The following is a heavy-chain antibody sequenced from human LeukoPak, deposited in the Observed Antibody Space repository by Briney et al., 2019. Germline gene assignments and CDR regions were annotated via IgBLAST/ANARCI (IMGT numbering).Heavy chain of an antibody. CDR1: GYTLTELS. CDR3: ATVLHRSCGSSYHWFDP. V-gene: IGHV1-24*01. D-gene: IGHD2-15*01. CDR2: FDPEDGET. J-gene: IGHJ5*02. Sequence: ASVKVSCKVSGYTLTELSMHWVRQAPGKGLEWMGGFDPEDGETIYAQKFQGRVTMTEDTSTDTAYMELSSLRSEDTAVYYCATVLHRSCGSSYHWFDPWGQGTLVSVS.